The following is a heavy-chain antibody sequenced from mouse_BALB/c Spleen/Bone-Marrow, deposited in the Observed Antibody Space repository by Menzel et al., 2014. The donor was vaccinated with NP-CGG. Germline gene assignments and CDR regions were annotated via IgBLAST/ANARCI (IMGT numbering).Heavy chain of an antibody. V-gene: IGHV7-3*02. Sequence: EVQLQESGGGLVQPGGSLRLSCATSGFTFTDYYMSWVRQPPGKALEWLGFIRNKANGYTTEYSASVKGRFTISRDNSQSILHLQMNILRTEDSATYYCARDGNYGSNWYFDVWGAGTTVTVSS. CDR1: GFTFTDYY. CDR2: IRNKANGYTT. J-gene: IGHJ1*01. CDR3: ARDGNYGSNWYFDV. D-gene: IGHD1-1*01.